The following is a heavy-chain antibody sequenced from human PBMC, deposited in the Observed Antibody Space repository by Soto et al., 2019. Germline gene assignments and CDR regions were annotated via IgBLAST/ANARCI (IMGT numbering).Heavy chain of an antibody. CDR2: ISYDGRDI. Sequence: QVQLVESGGGVVQPGRSLRLSCAASGFIFSTYGMHWVRQAPGKGLEWVAVISYDGRDILYADSVKGRFTISRADSKNTLYLQMNSLRAEDTAMCYCVQDRCYDSSGYYPSYWGQGTLVTVSS. V-gene: IGHV3-30*18. CDR3: VQDRCYDSSGYYPSY. D-gene: IGHD3-22*01. J-gene: IGHJ4*02. CDR1: GFIFSTYG.